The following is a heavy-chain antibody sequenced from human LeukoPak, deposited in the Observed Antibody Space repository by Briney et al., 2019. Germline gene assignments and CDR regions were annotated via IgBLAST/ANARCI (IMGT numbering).Heavy chain of an antibody. CDR2: IYYSGSN. Sequence: PSETLSLTCTLSGGSIRSYYGSCIRQSPGKEREGSGYIYYSGSNNYKPSLNSRVPIYVDTSKIQFSLKLSSVTAADTAVYYCAVTPITMVRGNWFHPWGQGTLVTVSS. V-gene: IGHV4-59*08. J-gene: IGHJ5*02. CDR3: AVTPITMVRGNWFHP. CDR1: GGSIRSYY. D-gene: IGHD3-10*01.